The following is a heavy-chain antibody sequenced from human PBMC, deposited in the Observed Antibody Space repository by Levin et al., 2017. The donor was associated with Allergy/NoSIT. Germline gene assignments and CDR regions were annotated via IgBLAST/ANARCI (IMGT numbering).Heavy chain of an antibody. D-gene: IGHD5-18*01. CDR1: GYTFTGYY. J-gene: IGHJ4*02. CDR2: INPNSGGT. V-gene: IGHV1-2*02. Sequence: ASVKVSCKASGYTFTGYYMHWVRQAPGQGLEWMGWINPNSGGTNYAQKFQGRVTMTRDTSISTAYMELSRLRSDDTAVYYCARLRLVDTAMATDYWGQGTLVTVSS. CDR3: ARLRLVDTAMATDY.